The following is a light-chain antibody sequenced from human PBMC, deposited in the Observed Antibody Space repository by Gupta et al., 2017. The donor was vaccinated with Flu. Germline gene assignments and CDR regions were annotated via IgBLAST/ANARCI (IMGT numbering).Light chain of an antibody. Sequence: EIVLTQSPGTLSLSPGDRASLSCRASQSLSSNFLAWYQQKPGQAPRLLIYGASYRATAIPDRFSGSGSGTXFTLTIXRLEPEDFAVYYCQQYGRSPLTFGXGTKVEIK. CDR2: GAS. CDR1: QSLSSNF. J-gene: IGKJ4*01. V-gene: IGKV3-20*01. CDR3: QQYGRSPLT.